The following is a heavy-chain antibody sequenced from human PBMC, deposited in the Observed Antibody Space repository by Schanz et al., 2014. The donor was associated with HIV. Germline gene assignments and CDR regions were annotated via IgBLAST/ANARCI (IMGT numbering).Heavy chain of an antibody. CDR3: ARGWRENSFDY. Sequence: VELVESGGGVVQPGGTLRLSCATSGFTFRTFSMDWVRQAPGRGLEWLAHISPGGDTIYYAESVQGRFTISRDYAKSSLYLQMNSLRDDDTAVYYCARGWRENSFDYWGQGTLVTVSP. V-gene: IGHV3-48*02. J-gene: IGHJ4*02. D-gene: IGHD4-4*01. CDR2: ISPGGDTI. CDR1: GFTFRTFS.